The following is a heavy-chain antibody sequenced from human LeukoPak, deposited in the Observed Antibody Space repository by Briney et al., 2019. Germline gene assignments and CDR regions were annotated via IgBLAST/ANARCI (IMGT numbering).Heavy chain of an antibody. CDR3: AKGLSSGNSI. D-gene: IGHD4-23*01. CDR1: GFTFSGYS. Sequence: GGSLRLSCAASGFTFSGYSMNWVRQAPGKGLEWVSSISSTSSYIYYADSVKGRFTISRDNAKNTLYLQMNSLRVEDTAVYYCAKGLSSGNSIWGQGALVTVSS. V-gene: IGHV3-21*01. CDR2: ISSTSSYI. J-gene: IGHJ4*02.